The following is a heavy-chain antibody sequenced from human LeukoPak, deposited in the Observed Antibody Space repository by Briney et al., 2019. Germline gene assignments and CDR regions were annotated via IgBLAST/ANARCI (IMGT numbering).Heavy chain of an antibody. J-gene: IGHJ4*02. D-gene: IGHD3-22*01. CDR2: ISSSGSTI. V-gene: IGHV3-48*03. CDR1: GFTFSSYE. CDR3: ARDETYYYDSSGYYFDY. Sequence: GGSLRLSCAASGFTFSSYEMNWVRQAPGKGLEWVSYISSSGSTIYYADSVKGRFTISRDNAKNSLYLQMNSLRAEDTAVYYCARDETYYYDSSGYYFDYWGQGTLVTVSS.